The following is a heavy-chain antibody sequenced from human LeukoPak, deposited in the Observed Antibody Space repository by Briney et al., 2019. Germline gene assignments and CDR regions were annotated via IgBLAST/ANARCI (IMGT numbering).Heavy chain of an antibody. Sequence: SETLSLTCTVSGGSICSGSYYWRWIRQPAGKGLEWIGRIYTSGSTNYNPSLKSRVTISVDTSKNQFSLKLSSVTAADTAVYYCARDYYDSSGLDYWGQGTLVTVSS. CDR1: GGSICSGSYY. CDR2: IYTSGST. CDR3: ARDYYDSSGLDY. D-gene: IGHD3-22*01. J-gene: IGHJ4*02. V-gene: IGHV4-61*02.